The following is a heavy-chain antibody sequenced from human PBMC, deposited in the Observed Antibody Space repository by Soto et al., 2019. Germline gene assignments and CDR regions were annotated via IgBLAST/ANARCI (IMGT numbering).Heavy chain of an antibody. V-gene: IGHV3-74*01. Sequence: GGSLRLSCAASGFTFSSYWMHWVRQAPGKGLVWVSRINSDGSSTSYADSVKGRFTISRDNAKNTLYLQMNSLRAEDTAVYYCASLAYGDYENNFDYWGQGTLVTVSS. J-gene: IGHJ4*02. CDR3: ASLAYGDYENNFDY. CDR1: GFTFSSYW. CDR2: INSDGSST. D-gene: IGHD4-17*01.